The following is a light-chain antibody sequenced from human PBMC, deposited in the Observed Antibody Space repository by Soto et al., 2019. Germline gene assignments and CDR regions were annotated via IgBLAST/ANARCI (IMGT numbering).Light chain of an antibody. Sequence: ENVLTQSPGALSVSPGERATLSCRASQSVGRNYLAWYQQKPGQAPRLLIYGASSGATGVPDRFSGSGSGTDFTLAISRLEPEDFAVYYCQQYADSPLTFGGGTKVETK. CDR2: GAS. J-gene: IGKJ4*01. V-gene: IGKV3-20*01. CDR3: QQYADSPLT. CDR1: QSVGRNY.